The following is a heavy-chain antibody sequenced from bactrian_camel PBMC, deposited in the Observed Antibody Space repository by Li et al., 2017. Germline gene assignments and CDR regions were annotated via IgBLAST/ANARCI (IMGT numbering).Heavy chain of an antibody. D-gene: IGHD1*01. V-gene: IGHV3S42*01. J-gene: IGHJ4*01. CDR2: INAGGTT. Sequence: VQLVESGGGLVQPGGSLRLSCVTSGFTSSRNAMRWVRQAPGKALEWVSVINAGGTTGYADSVKGRFTISRDNAKNTLYLQMSSLKPEDTAMYYCAALPGTWGQGTQVTVS. CDR3: AALPGT. CDR1: GFTSSRNA.